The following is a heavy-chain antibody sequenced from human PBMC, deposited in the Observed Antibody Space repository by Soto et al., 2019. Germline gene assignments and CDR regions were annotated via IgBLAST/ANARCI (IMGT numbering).Heavy chain of an antibody. CDR1: GFIFSSYV. V-gene: IGHV3-30-3*01. CDR3: ARDPLRYFDWLSQQGDPFDF. J-gene: IGHJ4*02. D-gene: IGHD3-9*01. CDR2: ISNHGSNQ. Sequence: QVQLVESGGGVVQPGRSLRLSCAASGFIFSSYVLHWVRQAPGKGLEWVAVISNHGSNQDYADYVTGRFTSSRDNSKNTLYLQMNSLRTEDTAVYYCARDPLRYFDWLSQQGDPFDFWGQGALVTVSS.